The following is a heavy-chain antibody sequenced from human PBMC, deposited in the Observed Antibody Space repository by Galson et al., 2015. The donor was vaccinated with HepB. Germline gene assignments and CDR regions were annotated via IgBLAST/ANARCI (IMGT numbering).Heavy chain of an antibody. D-gene: IGHD6-19*01. CDR2: KSDNGDNT. V-gene: IGHV3-23*01. Sequence: SLRLPCAASGFTFSSYDILWVRQAPGKGREGVSGKSDNGDNTFYDDSVKGRFTISRDISKNTVYLQMNSLRVEDTAVYYRATRSGASGWYSYFQHWGQGTLVTVSS. CDR1: GFTFSSYD. J-gene: IGHJ1*01. CDR3: ATRSGASGWYSYFQH.